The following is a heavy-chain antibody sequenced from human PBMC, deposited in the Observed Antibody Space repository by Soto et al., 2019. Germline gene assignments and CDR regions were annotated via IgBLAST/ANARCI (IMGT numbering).Heavy chain of an antibody. Sequence: QVQLVESGGGLVQPGGSLRLSCAASGFGFSDHYMSWIRQGPGKGLEWLSYISRGGNTIYYADSVKGRFTISRDNAKNSLFLQMSNLRAEDTAIYYCARTSTAVPGTYDSWGQGTLVTVPS. D-gene: IGHD6-19*01. J-gene: IGHJ4*02. CDR3: ARTSTAVPGTYDS. V-gene: IGHV3-11*01. CDR1: GFGFSDHY. CDR2: ISRGGNTI.